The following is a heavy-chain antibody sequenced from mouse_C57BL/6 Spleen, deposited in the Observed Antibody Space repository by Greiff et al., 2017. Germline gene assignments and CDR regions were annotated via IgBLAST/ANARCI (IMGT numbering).Heavy chain of an antibody. V-gene: IGHV1-53*01. CDR1: GYTFTSYW. CDR2: INPSNGGT. J-gene: IGHJ2*01. CDR3: ANSNLNEDYFDY. Sequence: VQLQQSGTELVKPGASVKLSCKASGYTFTSYWMHWVKQRPGQGLEWIGNINPSNGGTNYNEKFKSKATLTVDKSSSTAYMQLSSLTSEDSAVYYCANSNLNEDYFDYWGQGTTLTVSS. D-gene: IGHD2-5*01.